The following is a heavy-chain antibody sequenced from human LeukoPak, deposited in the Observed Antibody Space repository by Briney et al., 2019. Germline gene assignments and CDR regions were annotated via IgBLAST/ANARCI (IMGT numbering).Heavy chain of an antibody. D-gene: IGHD6-13*01. Sequence: SETLSLTCAVYGGSFSGYYWSWIRQPPGKGLEWIGEINHSGSTNYNPSLKSRVTISVDTSKNQFSLKLSSVTAADTAVYYCARGRYSSSWSHYYYYYYMDVWGQGTMVTV. J-gene: IGHJ6*03. CDR3: ARGRYSSSWSHYYYYYYMDV. V-gene: IGHV4-34*01. CDR2: INHSGST. CDR1: GGSFSGYY.